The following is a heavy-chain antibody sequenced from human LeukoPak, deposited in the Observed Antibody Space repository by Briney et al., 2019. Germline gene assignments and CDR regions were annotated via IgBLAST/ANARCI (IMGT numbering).Heavy chain of an antibody. J-gene: IGHJ5*02. CDR2: IYTSGST. V-gene: IGHV4-4*07. CDR3: AREVLLWFGDRPHWFDP. D-gene: IGHD3-10*01. CDR1: GGSISRYY. Sequence: SETLPLTCTVSGGSISRYYWSWIRQPAGKGLEWIGRIYTSGSTNYNPSLKSRVTMSVDTSKNQFSLKLSSVTAADTAVYYCAREVLLWFGDRPHWFDPWGQGTLVTVSS.